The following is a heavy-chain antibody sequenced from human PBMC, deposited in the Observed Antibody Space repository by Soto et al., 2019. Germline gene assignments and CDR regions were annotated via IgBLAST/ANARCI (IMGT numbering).Heavy chain of an antibody. CDR2: VYYNENT. V-gene: IGHV4-39*01. J-gene: IGHJ5*01. CDR1: GASINNFAYY. D-gene: IGHD3-10*01. CDR3: ARRERYYGSPGWFDP. Sequence: SETLSLTCSVSGASINNFAYYWGWIRQPPGKGLEWIGTVYYNENTYYNPSLKSRIAISVDTAKNQFSLNLRSVTAADTAIYFCARRERYYGSPGWFDPWGQGTLVTVSS.